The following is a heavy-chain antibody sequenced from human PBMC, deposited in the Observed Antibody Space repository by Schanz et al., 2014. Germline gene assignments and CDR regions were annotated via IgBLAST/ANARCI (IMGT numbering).Heavy chain of an antibody. CDR3: AKNQYDDVDLSSFYFDF. V-gene: IGHV3-48*01. Sequence: EVQLVESGGGVVQPGRSLRLSCAASGFTFSSYSMNWVRQAPGKGLEWVAYISSSSSTIHYADSVKGRFTISRDNFKGALYLQMSSLRPEDTAIYYCAKNQYDDVDLSSFYFDFWGQGTLVTVSS. CDR2: ISSSSSTI. D-gene: IGHD3-10*02. CDR1: GFTFSSYS. J-gene: IGHJ4*02.